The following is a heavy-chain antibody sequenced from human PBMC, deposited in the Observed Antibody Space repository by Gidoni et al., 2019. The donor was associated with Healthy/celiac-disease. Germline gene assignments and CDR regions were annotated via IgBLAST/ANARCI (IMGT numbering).Heavy chain of an antibody. CDR2: IYYSGST. D-gene: IGHD3-9*01. J-gene: IGHJ4*02. V-gene: IGHV4-31*03. CDR3: ARSRQYYDILTGYYSPRSNFDY. Sequence: QVQLQESGPGLVKPSQTLSLTCTVAAGSISTGGYDWSWNRQHPGQGLEWIGYIYYSGSTYYNPSLKSRVTISVDTSKTQFSLKLSSVTAADTAVYYCARSRQYYDILTGYYSPRSNFDYWGQGTLVTVSS. CDR1: AGSISTGGYD.